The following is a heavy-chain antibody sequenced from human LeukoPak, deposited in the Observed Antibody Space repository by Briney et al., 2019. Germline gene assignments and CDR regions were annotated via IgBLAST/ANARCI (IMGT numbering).Heavy chain of an antibody. CDR2: ISGSGGST. CDR1: GFTFSSYA. D-gene: IGHD6-19*01. Sequence: GGSLRLSCAASGFTFSSYAMSWVRQAPGKGLEWVSAISGSGGSTYYADSVKGRFTISRDNSTNTLYLQMNSLRAEDTAVYYCAKDSIAMAGTRVNAFDIWGQGTMVTVSS. J-gene: IGHJ3*02. V-gene: IGHV3-23*01. CDR3: AKDSIAMAGTRVNAFDI.